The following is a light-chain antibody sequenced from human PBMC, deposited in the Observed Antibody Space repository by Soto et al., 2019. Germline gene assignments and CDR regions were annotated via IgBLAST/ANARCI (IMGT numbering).Light chain of an antibody. J-gene: IGKJ3*01. Sequence: IVMTQSPLSLPVTPGEPASISCKSSQSLLHSDGDNYLEWYVQKAGQSPQLLIYLVSHRASGVPDRLSGSGSGTDFTLKISKVEADDVGVYYCMQTLQTQYTFGPGTKVEIK. CDR2: LVS. CDR3: MQTLQTQYT. CDR1: QSLLHSDGDNY. V-gene: IGKV2-28*01.